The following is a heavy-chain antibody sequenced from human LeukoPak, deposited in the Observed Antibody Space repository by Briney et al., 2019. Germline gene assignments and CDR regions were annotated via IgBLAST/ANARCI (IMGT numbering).Heavy chain of an antibody. D-gene: IGHD6-19*01. CDR2: IKDSGSP. CDR3: ARGRFSGLPRATTSQFDY. J-gene: IGHJ4*02. Sequence: SETLSLTCAVYGGSFSGYSWTWIRQPPGKGLEWIGEIKDSGSPTFNPSLKSRVTMSVDTSNNQFSVRLSSLTAADTAVYCCARGRFSGLPRATTSQFDYWGQGTLVTVSS. V-gene: IGHV4-34*01. CDR1: GGSFSGYS.